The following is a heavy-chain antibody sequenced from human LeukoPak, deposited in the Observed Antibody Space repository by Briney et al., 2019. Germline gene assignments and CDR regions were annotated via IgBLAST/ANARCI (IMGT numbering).Heavy chain of an antibody. CDR2: INPSSGST. D-gene: IGHD5-12*01. J-gene: IGHJ4*02. Sequence: ASVKVSCKASGYTFTNYYMNWVRQAPGQGLEWMGIINPSSGSTSYAQKFQGRVTVTRDTSTSTVYMELSSLRSEDTAMYYCAREGEIGYDLSDYWGQGTPVSSSS. CDR3: AREGEIGYDLSDY. V-gene: IGHV1-46*01. CDR1: GYTFTNYY.